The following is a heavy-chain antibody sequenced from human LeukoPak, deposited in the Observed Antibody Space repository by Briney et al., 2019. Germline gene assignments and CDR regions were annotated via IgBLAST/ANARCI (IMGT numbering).Heavy chain of an antibody. J-gene: IGHJ4*02. CDR1: GDSISSNDW. D-gene: IGHD6-6*01. CDR3: ARLSRGSSAGFDY. Sequence: SETLSLTCAVSGDSISSNDWWNWVRQPPGKGLEWIGEMHHGGNINYNPSLKSRVTMSVDKSKNQFSLKLTSVTAADTAVYFCARLSRGSSAGFDYWGQGILVTVSS. V-gene: IGHV4-4*02. CDR2: MHHGGNI.